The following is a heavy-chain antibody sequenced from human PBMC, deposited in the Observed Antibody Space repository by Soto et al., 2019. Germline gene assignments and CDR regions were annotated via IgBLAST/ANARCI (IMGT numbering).Heavy chain of an antibody. D-gene: IGHD6-19*01. Sequence: PGGSLRLSCAASGFTFSSYEMNWVRQAPGKGLEWVSYISSSGSTIYYADSVKGRFTISRDNAKNSLYLQMNSLRAEDTAVYYCARVSSSSGWYGGYYFDYWGQGTLVTVSS. CDR3: ARVSSSSGWYGGYYFDY. V-gene: IGHV3-48*03. CDR1: GFTFSSYE. J-gene: IGHJ4*02. CDR2: ISSSGSTI.